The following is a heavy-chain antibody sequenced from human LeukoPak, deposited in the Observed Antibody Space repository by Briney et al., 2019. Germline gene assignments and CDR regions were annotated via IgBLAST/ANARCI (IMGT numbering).Heavy chain of an antibody. J-gene: IGHJ5*02. CDR1: GYSFNDKY. Sequence: PGVSVKVSCKASGYSFNDKYLHWVRQAPGQGLEWMGSINPNSGGTNYAQKFQGRVTMTTDTSMSTAYMELSRLTSDDTAVYYCARAGGRSWFDPWGQGTLVTVSS. CDR2: INPNSGGT. CDR3: ARAGGRSWFDP. V-gene: IGHV1-2*02.